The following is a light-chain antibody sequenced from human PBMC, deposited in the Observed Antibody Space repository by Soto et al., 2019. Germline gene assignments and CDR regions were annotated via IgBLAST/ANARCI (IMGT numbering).Light chain of an antibody. CDR1: QSVSSN. V-gene: IGKV3-15*01. Sequence: GTLSLSPGDRATLYCRASQSVSSNLAWYQQKPGQAPRLLIYGASTRATGIPARFSGSGSGTEFTLTISSLQSEDFAVYYCQQYNNWPQTFGQGTKVDIK. CDR3: QQYNNWPQT. J-gene: IGKJ1*01. CDR2: GAS.